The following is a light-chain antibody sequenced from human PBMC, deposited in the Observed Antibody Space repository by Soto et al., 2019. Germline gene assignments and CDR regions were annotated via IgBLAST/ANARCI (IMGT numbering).Light chain of an antibody. Sequence: QSVLTQPPSASGTPGQRVTISCSGSSSNIGSDSVNWYQQLPETAPKLLIYNNNQRPSGVPDRFSGSKSGTSASLSISGLQSEDEADYYCAAWDDSRNGVVFGGGTKLTVL. CDR2: NNN. V-gene: IGLV1-44*01. J-gene: IGLJ2*01. CDR1: SSNIGSDS. CDR3: AAWDDSRNGVV.